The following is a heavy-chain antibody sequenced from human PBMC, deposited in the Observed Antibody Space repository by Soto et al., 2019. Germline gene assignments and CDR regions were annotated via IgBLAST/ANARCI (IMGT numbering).Heavy chain of an antibody. CDR2: MSYDGSNE. D-gene: IGHD1-26*01. CDR1: GFTFSHYA. Sequence: QVQLVESGGGVVQPGRSLRLSCAASGFTFSHYAMHWVRQAPGKGLEWVALMSYDGSNEYYADSVKGRFTTSRDNSKNTLYQQMNRLRAEDTAVYYCAKDGSHNFDYWGQGTLVTVS. J-gene: IGHJ4*02. V-gene: IGHV3-30*18. CDR3: AKDGSHNFDY.